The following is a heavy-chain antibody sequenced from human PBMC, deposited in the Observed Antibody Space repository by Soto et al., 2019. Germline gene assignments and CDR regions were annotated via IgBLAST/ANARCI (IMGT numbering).Heavy chain of an antibody. Sequence: PGGSLRLSCAASGFTFSSYGMHWVRQAPGKGLEWVAVIWYDGSNKYYADSVKGRFTISRDNSKNTLYLQMNSLRAEDTAVYYCARSDGFWSGYSSADVWGQGTTVTVSS. CDR2: IWYDGSNK. V-gene: IGHV3-33*01. CDR1: GFTFSSYG. D-gene: IGHD3-3*01. CDR3: ARSDGFWSGYSSADV. J-gene: IGHJ6*02.